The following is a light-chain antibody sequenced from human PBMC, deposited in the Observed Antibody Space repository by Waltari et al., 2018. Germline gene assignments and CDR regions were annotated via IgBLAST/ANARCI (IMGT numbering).Light chain of an antibody. CDR1: SSDVGTYNL. CDR2: GVT. Sequence: QSALTQPASVSGSPGPSITISCTGTSSDVGTYNLVPWYQQHPGKAPKVIIYGVTQRPSGVSKRFSGSKSGNTASLTISGLQAEEEADYYCCSYADGTTSVFGGGTKLTVL. CDR3: CSYADGTTSV. J-gene: IGLJ3*02. V-gene: IGLV2-23*02.